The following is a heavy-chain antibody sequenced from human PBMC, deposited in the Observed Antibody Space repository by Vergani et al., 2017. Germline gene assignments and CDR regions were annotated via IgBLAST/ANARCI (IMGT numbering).Heavy chain of an antibody. D-gene: IGHD1-26*01. CDR3: AKDRTLGGPGSFDY. V-gene: IGHV3-9*01. J-gene: IGHJ4*02. CDR1: GFTFDDYA. CDR2: ISWNSGSI. Sequence: EVQLVESGGGLVQPGRSLRLSCAASGFTFDDYAMHWVRQAPGKGLEWVSGISWNSGSIGYADSVKGRVTISRDNAKNSLYLQMNSLRAEDTALYYCAKDRTLGGPGSFDYWGQGTLVTVSS.